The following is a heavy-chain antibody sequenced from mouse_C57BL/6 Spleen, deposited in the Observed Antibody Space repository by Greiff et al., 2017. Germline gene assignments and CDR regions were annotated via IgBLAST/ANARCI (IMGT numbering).Heavy chain of an antibody. CDR3: ARSDYYAMDY. V-gene: IGHV1-64*01. CDR1: GYTFTSYW. Sequence: QVQLQQPGAELVKPGASVKLSCKASGYTFTSYWMHWVKQRPGQGLEWIGMIHPNSGSTNYNEKFKSKATLTVAKSSSTAYMQLSSLTSEDSAVYYCARSDYYAMDYWGQGTSVTVSS. J-gene: IGHJ4*01. CDR2: IHPNSGST.